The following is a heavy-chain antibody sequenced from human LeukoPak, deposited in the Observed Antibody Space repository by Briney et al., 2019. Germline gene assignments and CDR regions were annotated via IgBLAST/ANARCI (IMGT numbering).Heavy chain of an antibody. CDR1: GFTFSSYW. Sequence: GGSLRLSCAASGFTFSSYWMSWVRQAPGKGLEWVANIKQDGSEKYYVDSVKGRFTISRDNAKNPLYLQMNSPRAEDTAVYNCARGSGSYSSDYFDYWGQGTLVTVSS. CDR3: ARGSGSYSSDYFDY. CDR2: IKQDGSEK. J-gene: IGHJ4*02. V-gene: IGHV3-7*01. D-gene: IGHD1-26*01.